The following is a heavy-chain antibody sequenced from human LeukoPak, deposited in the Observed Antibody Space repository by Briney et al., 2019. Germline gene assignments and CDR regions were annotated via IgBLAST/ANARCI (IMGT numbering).Heavy chain of an antibody. J-gene: IGHJ6*02. V-gene: IGHV1-18*01. CDR1: GYTFTSYG. Sequence: ASVKVSCKASGYTFTSYGISWVRQAPGQGLAWMGWISAYNGNTNYAQKLQGRVTMTTDTSTSTAYMELRSLRSDDTAVYYCERGRHDIVVVPAAIGAYYYYGMDVWGQGTTVTVSS. CDR2: ISAYNGNT. CDR3: ERGRHDIVVVPAAIGAYYYYGMDV. D-gene: IGHD2-2*02.